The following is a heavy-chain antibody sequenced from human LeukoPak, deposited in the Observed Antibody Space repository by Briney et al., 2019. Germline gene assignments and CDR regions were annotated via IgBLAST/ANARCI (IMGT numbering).Heavy chain of an antibody. J-gene: IGHJ3*02. D-gene: IGHD1-1*01. CDR1: GGSISSGDYY. CDR2: IYYSGST. CDR3: ARLTTVSWAFDI. Sequence: SQTLSLTCTVSGGSISSGDYYWSWIRQPPGKGLEWIGYIYYSGSTYYNPSLKSRVAISVDTSKNQFSLKLSTVTAADMAVYYCARLTTVSWAFDIWGQGTMATVSS. V-gene: IGHV4-30-4*01.